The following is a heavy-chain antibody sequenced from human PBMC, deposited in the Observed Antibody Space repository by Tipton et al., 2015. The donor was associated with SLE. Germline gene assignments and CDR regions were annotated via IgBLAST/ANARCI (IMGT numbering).Heavy chain of an antibody. CDR3: ARHMITGGEFDY. V-gene: IGHV4-4*02. Sequence: TLSLTCAVSGVSIGTSDWWSWVRQPPGKGLEWIGEKYHAGGPNYNPSLKSRVTISVDPAKNQFSLRLTSVTAADTAVYYCARHMITGGEFDYWGQGTLVTVSS. J-gene: IGHJ4*02. CDR2: KYHAGGP. CDR1: GVSIGTSDW. D-gene: IGHD3-16*01.